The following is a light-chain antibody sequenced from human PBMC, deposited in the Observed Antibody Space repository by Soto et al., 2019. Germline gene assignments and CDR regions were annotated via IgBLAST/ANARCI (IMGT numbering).Light chain of an antibody. CDR2: DAS. V-gene: IGKV3-11*01. Sequence: EIVLTQSPATLSLSPGERATLSCRASQSVSSYLAWYQQKPGQAPRLLIYDASNSATGIPARFSGSGSGTDFTLTISSLEPEDVAVYYCQQRSNRPLTFGQGTRLEIK. CDR3: QQRSNRPLT. CDR1: QSVSSY. J-gene: IGKJ5*01.